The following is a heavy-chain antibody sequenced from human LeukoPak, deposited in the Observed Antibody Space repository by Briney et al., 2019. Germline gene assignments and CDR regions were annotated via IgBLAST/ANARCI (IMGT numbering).Heavy chain of an antibody. CDR2: ISPYNGNT. CDR1: GYTFINYG. Sequence: GASVKVSCKASGYTFINYGISWVRQAPGQGLEWMGWISPYNGNTKYLQKFQGRVTMITDTSTSTAYMEVRSLRSEDTAIYYCARIRDGYNDAYDIWGQGTVVTVPS. CDR3: ARIRDGYNDAYDI. J-gene: IGHJ3*02. D-gene: IGHD5-24*01. V-gene: IGHV1-18*01.